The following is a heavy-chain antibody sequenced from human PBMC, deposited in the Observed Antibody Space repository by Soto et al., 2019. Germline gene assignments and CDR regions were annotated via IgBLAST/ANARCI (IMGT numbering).Heavy chain of an antibody. CDR2: ISSSGSTI. Sequence: GGSLRRSCAASGFTFSSYEMNWVRQAPWKGLEWVSYISSSGSTIYYADAVKGRFTISRDNAKDSLYLQMNSLRAEDTAVYYCAREGYCSGGSCFPHFDYWGQGTLVTVSS. J-gene: IGHJ4*02. CDR1: GFTFSSYE. CDR3: AREGYCSGGSCFPHFDY. V-gene: IGHV3-48*03. D-gene: IGHD2-15*01.